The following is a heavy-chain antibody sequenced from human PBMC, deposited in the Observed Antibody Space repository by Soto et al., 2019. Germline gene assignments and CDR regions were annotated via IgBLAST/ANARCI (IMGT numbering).Heavy chain of an antibody. D-gene: IGHD3-10*01. Sequence: EVQLLESGGGLVQPGGSLRLSCAASGFTFSSYAMSWVRQAPGKGLEWVSAISGSGGSTYYADSVKGWFTISRDNSKNTLYLQMNSLRAEDTAVYYCARFGSGNPFEDYGGQGTLVTVSS. CDR2: ISGSGGST. CDR3: ARFGSGNPFEDY. CDR1: GFTFSSYA. J-gene: IGHJ4*02. V-gene: IGHV3-23*01.